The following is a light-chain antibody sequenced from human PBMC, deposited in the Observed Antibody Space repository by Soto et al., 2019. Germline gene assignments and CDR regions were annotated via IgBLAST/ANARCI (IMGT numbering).Light chain of an antibody. CDR2: EVS. CDR3: SSYTSSSTWV. V-gene: IGLV2-14*01. CDR1: SSDVGGYNY. J-gene: IGLJ3*02. Sequence: QSVLTQPAFVSGSPGQSITISCTGSSSDVGGYNYVSWYQQHPGKAPKLMIYEVSNRPSGVSNRFSGSKSGNTASLTISGLQAEDEADYYCSSYTSSSTWVFGGRTKLTVL.